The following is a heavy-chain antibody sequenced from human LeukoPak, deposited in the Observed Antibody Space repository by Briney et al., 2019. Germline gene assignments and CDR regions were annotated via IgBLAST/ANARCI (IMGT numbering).Heavy chain of an antibody. J-gene: IGHJ4*02. V-gene: IGHV3-9*01. Sequence: GGSLRLSCAASGFTFDDYAMHWVRQAPGKGLEWVSGISWNSGSIVYADSVKGRFTISRDNAKNSLYLQMNSLRAEDTAVYYCASTMVRGVNGDYWGQGTLVTVSS. CDR1: GFTFDDYA. CDR2: ISWNSGSI. D-gene: IGHD3-10*01. CDR3: ASTMVRGVNGDY.